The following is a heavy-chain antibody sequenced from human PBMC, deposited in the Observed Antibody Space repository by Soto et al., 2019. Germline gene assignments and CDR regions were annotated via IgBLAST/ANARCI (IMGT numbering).Heavy chain of an antibody. CDR1: GGSISSYY. V-gene: IGHV4-59*08. CDR2: IYYSGST. D-gene: IGHD3-3*01. CDR3: ARLNLRFLEWLLFDY. J-gene: IGHJ4*02. Sequence: SETLSLTCTVSGGSISSYYWSWIRQPPGKGLEWIGYIYYSGSTNYNPSLKSRVTISVDTSKNQFSLKLSSVTAADTAVYYCARLNLRFLEWLLFDYWGQGTLVTVSS.